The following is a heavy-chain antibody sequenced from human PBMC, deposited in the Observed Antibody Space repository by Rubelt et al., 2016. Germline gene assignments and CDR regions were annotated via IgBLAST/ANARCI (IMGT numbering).Heavy chain of an antibody. CDR2: ISAYNGNT. Sequence: QVQLVQSGAEVKKPGASVKVSCKASGYTFTSYGISWVRQAPGQGLEWMGWISAYNGNTNYAQKLQGRVTRATDTSTSTADVELRSLGSDDTAVYYCARDLPPFRRYNWNFPLDYWGQGTLVTVSS. V-gene: IGHV1-18*01. D-gene: IGHD1-7*01. CDR1: GYTFTSYG. J-gene: IGHJ4*02. CDR3: ARDLPPFRRYNWNFPLDY.